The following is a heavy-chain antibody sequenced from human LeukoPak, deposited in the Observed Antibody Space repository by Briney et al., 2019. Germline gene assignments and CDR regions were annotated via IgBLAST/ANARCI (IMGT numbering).Heavy chain of an antibody. CDR1: GGTFSSYT. V-gene: IGHV1-69*02. J-gene: IGHJ4*02. CDR3: ASFAVAGYYFDY. CDR2: IIPILGIA. D-gene: IGHD6-19*01. Sequence: ASVKVSCXASGGTFSSYTISWVRQAPGQGLEWMGRIIPILGIANYAQKFQGRVTITADKSTSTAYMELSSLRSEDTAVYYCASFAVAGYYFDYWGQGTLVTVSS.